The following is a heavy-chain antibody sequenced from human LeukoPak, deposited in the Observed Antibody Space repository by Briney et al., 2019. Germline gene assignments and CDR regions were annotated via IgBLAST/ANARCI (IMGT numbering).Heavy chain of an antibody. J-gene: IGHJ4*02. CDR3: ARADLRGYSLDY. Sequence: GGSLRLSCAASGFTFSSYRMNWVRQAPGKGLEWVSYITSRSSTIYYADSVKGRFTISRDNAKNSLYLQMNSLRAGDTAVYYCARADLRGYSLDYWGQGTLVTVSS. CDR2: ITSRSSTI. V-gene: IGHV3-48*04. D-gene: IGHD5-18*01. CDR1: GFTFSSYR.